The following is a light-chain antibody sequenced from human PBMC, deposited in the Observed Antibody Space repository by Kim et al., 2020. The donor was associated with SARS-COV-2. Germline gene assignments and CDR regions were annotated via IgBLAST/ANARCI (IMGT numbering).Light chain of an antibody. CDR2: DVS. J-gene: IGLJ1*01. V-gene: IGLV2-11*01. CDR1: RSDVGGYNY. Sequence: QSALTQPRSVSGSPGQSVTISCTGTRSDVGGYNYVSWYQQHPGKAPKLMIYDVSKRPSGVPDRFSGSKSGNTASLTISGLQAEDEADYYCCSYAGSYTFEVFGTGTKVTVL. CDR3: CSYAGSYTFEV.